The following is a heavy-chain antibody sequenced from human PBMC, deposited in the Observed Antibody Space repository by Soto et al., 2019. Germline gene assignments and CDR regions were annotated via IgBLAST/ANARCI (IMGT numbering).Heavy chain of an antibody. J-gene: IGHJ6*02. CDR2: ISGTGSRT. V-gene: IGHV3-23*01. D-gene: IGHD5-18*01. CDR3: ARGGRYTYGYGDYSYGMDV. CDR1: GFSFGDYA. Sequence: GGSLRLSCAASGFSFGDYAMSWVRQAPGKGLEWVSGISGTGSRTSYADSVRGRSTISRDNVNNTLSLQMDSLRAEDTAVYYCARGGRYTYGYGDYSYGMDVWGQGTTVTVSS.